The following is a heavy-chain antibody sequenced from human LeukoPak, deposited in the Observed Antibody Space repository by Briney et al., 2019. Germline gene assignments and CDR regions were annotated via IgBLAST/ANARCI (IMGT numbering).Heavy chain of an antibody. Sequence: SETLSLTCTVSGGSISSYYWSWFLQPPGKEREWLGCIYYSRSTNYNPSLKSRVTISVDTSKNQFSLKLISVNAADTAVYYCARLQSARIFDNYYYYMDVWGKGTTVTVSS. CDR3: ARLQSARIFDNYYYYMDV. CDR2: IYYSRST. CDR1: GGSISSYY. D-gene: IGHD3-3*01. J-gene: IGHJ6*03. V-gene: IGHV4-59*01.